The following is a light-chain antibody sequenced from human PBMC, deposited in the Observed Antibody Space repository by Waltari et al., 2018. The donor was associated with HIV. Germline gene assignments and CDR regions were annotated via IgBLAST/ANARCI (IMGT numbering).Light chain of an antibody. V-gene: IGLV1-44*01. Sequence: QSVLTQPPSASGTPGQRVTIACSGSSSNIGSNDVNWYQQLPGTAPKLLIYSNNQRPSGVPDRFSGSKSGTSASLAISGLQSDDEADYYCAAWDDSLNDSYVFGPGTKVTVL. CDR3: AAWDDSLNDSYV. CDR2: SNN. J-gene: IGLJ1*01. CDR1: SSNIGSND.